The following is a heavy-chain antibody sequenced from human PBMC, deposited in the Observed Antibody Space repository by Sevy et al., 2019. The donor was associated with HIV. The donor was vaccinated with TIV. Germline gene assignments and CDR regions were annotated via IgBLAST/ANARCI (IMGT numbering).Heavy chain of an antibody. D-gene: IGHD3-10*01. J-gene: IGHJ4*02. CDR2: INPNSGGT. V-gene: IGHV1-2*02. CDR3: ARVAHGVPLWPPFDY. CDR1: GYTFTDYY. Sequence: ASVKVSCKASGYTFTDYYIHWVRQAPGQGLEWMGWINPNSGGTNYAQKFQGRVTMTRDTSITTAYMERSRLRSDDTAVYYCARVAHGVPLWPPFDYWGQGTLVTVSS.